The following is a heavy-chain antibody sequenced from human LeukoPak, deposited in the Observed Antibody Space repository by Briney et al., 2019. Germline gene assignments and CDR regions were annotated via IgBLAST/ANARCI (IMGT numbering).Heavy chain of an antibody. D-gene: IGHD3-22*01. CDR2: INTNTGNP. Sequence: ASVKVSCKASGYTFTSYAMNWVRQAPGQGLEWMGWINTNTGNPTYAQGFTGRFVFSLDTSVSTAYLQISSLKAEDTAVYYCARGPNVYYYDSSGYAQHTRFGYWGQGTLVTVSS. CDR3: ARGPNVYYYDSSGYAQHTRFGY. CDR1: GYTFTSYA. J-gene: IGHJ4*02. V-gene: IGHV7-4-1*02.